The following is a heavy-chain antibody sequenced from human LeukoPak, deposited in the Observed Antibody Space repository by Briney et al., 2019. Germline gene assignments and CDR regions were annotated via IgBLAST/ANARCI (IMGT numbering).Heavy chain of an antibody. D-gene: IGHD3-16*01. CDR2: IYYSGST. J-gene: IGHJ6*03. CDR1: GGSNSSHY. V-gene: IGHV4-59*11. Sequence: SETLSLTCTVSGGSNSSHYWSWIRQPPGKGLEWIGYIYYSGSTNYNPSLKSRVTISVDTSKNQFSLKLSSVTAADTAVYYCARTLRTWIYYYMDVWGKGTTVTVSS. CDR3: ARTLRTWIYYYMDV.